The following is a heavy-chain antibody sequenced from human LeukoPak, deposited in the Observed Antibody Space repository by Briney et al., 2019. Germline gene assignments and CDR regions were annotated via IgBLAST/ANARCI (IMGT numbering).Heavy chain of an antibody. Sequence: KSGGSLRLSCAASGFTFRTYAMNWVRQAPGKGLEWVAVISDDGSNKYYAESVKGQFTISRDNSKNTLYLQMNSLRAEDTAVYYCARAFSTTAFDYWGQGTLVTVSS. CDR1: GFTFRTYA. J-gene: IGHJ4*02. V-gene: IGHV3-30*04. CDR2: ISDDGSNK. CDR3: ARAFSTTAFDY. D-gene: IGHD4-17*01.